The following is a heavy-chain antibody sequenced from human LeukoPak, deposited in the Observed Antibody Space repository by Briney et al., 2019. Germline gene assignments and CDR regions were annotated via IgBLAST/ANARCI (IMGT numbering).Heavy chain of an antibody. CDR3: AKENGYMDV. V-gene: IGHV3-23*01. J-gene: IGHJ6*03. CDR2: ISSSGGTT. CDR1: GFTFSSYA. Sequence: PGGSLRLSCAASGFTFSSYAMSWVRQAPGKGLEWVSGISSSGGTTYYADSVKGRFTISRDNSKNTLYLQSNSLRADDTAVYHCAKENGYMDVWGKGTIVTVSS.